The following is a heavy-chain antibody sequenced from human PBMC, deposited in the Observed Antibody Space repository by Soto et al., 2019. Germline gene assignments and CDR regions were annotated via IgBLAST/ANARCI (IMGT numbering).Heavy chain of an antibody. J-gene: IGHJ6*02. Sequence: QVQLVQSGAEVKKPGSSVKVSCKASGGTFSSYAISWVRQAPGQGLEWMGGIIAIFRTADYAQKFQGRVTITADESTSTDYMELSSLRSEDTAVYYCASVETQRYYYGMDVWGQGTTVTVSS. CDR2: IIAIFRTA. CDR1: GGTFSSYA. D-gene: IGHD2-15*01. V-gene: IGHV1-69*12. CDR3: ASVETQRYYYGMDV.